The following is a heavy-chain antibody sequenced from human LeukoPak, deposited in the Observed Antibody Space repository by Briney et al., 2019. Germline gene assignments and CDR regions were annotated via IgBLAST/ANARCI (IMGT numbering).Heavy chain of an antibody. CDR2: INPSGGST. J-gene: IGHJ4*02. D-gene: IGHD6-19*01. Sequence: ASVKVSCKASGYTFTSYYMHWVRRAPGEGLEWLGIINPSGGSTSYAQKFQGRVTMTRDMSTSTVYMELSSLRSEDTAVYYCARVDLEQWLAFDYWGQGTLVTVSS. V-gene: IGHV1-46*01. CDR3: ARVDLEQWLAFDY. CDR1: GYTFTSYY.